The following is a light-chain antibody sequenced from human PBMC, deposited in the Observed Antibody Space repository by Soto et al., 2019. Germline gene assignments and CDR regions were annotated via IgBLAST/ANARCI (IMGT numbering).Light chain of an antibody. CDR3: AAWDDSLSGHAV. J-gene: IGLJ7*01. CDR2: EGT. Sequence: QSALTQPASVSGSPGQSITISCTGTTSDIGNYKFVSWYQQHPGKAPKLMIYEGTKRPSGVPDRFSGSKSGTSASLAISGLRSEDEADYYCAAWDDSLSGHAVFGGGTQLTVL. V-gene: IGLV2-14*02. CDR1: TSDIGNYKF.